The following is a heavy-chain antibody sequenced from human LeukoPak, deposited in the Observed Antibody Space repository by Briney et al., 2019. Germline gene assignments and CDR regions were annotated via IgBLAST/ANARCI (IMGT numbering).Heavy chain of an antibody. Sequence: GGSLRLSCAASGFTFSSYSMNWVRQAPGKGLEWVSHISSSSSTIYYADSVKGRFTISRDNAKNSLYLQMNSLGAEDTAIYYRASGSSGWYDYWGQGTLVTVSS. CDR3: ASGSSGWYDY. CDR1: GFTFSSYS. J-gene: IGHJ4*02. V-gene: IGHV3-48*01. CDR2: ISSSSSTI. D-gene: IGHD6-19*01.